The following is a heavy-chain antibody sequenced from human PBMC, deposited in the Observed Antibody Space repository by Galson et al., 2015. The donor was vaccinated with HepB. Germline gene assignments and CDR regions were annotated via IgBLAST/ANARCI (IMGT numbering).Heavy chain of an antibody. D-gene: IGHD5-12*01. CDR3: AGGTGYDSAYYYGLDV. CDR2: IIPKSGKT. Sequence: SVKVSCKASGGIFSSHGISWVRQAPGQGLEWMGGIIPKSGKTNYAQKFQGRVTTTADESTRTAYMEMSSLISEDPAVYYCAGGTGYDSAYYYGLDVWGRGTTVTVSS. J-gene: IGHJ6*02. V-gene: IGHV1-69*13. CDR1: GGIFSSHG.